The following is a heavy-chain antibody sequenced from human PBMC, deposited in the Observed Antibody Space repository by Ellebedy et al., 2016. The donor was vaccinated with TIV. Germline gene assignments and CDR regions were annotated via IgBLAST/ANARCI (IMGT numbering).Heavy chain of an antibody. Sequence: SETLSLTXAVYGASFSHYYWSWIRLPPGKRLEWIGEINHSGSTYYNPSLKSRVSMSVDRSKNQFSLKLNSLSAADTAVYFCARGRGGSYSIPFDVWGQGALVTVSS. J-gene: IGHJ4*02. V-gene: IGHV4-34*01. CDR3: ARGRGGSYSIPFDV. CDR2: INHSGST. D-gene: IGHD1-26*01. CDR1: GASFSHYY.